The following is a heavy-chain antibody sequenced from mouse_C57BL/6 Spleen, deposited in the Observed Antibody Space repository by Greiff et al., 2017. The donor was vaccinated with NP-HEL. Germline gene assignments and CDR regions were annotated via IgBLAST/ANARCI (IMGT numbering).Heavy chain of an antibody. D-gene: IGHD3-3*01. CDR1: GYTFTSYW. V-gene: IGHV1-50*01. CDR3: SRGAAHSAMDS. CDR2: IDPSDSYT. Sequence: QVQLQQPGAELVKPGASVKLSCKASGYTFTSYWMQWVKQRPGQGLEWIGEIDPSDSYTNYNQKFKGKATLTVDTSSSTAYMQLSSLPSSGSAVSSCSRGAAHSAMDSWVQLPSVTVSS. J-gene: IGHJ4*01.